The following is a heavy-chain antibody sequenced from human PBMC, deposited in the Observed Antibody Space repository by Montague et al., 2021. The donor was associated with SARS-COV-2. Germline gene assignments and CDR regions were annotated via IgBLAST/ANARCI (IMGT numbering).Heavy chain of an antibody. J-gene: IGHJ4*02. V-gene: IGHV2-5*01. CDR3: ARSLLFSALNVFDS. D-gene: IGHD2-15*01. CDR2: FFWXDDK. Sequence: PALVKPTQTLTLTCTFSGFSLISDGVGVGWIRQPPGKALEWLALFFWXDDKRYNPSLKNRLTVTKDTSKNQVVLTMTNMDPLDTGTYYCARSLLFSALNVFDSWGQGTLVTVAS. CDR1: GFSLISDGVG.